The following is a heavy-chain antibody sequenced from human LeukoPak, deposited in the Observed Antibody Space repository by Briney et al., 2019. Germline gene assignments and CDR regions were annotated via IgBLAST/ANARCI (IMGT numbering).Heavy chain of an antibody. Sequence: PGGSLRLSCAASGFTFSTYWMSWVRQAPGKGLESVAIIKEDGGEKFYVDSVKGRFTISRDNAKNSLYLDMNGLRAEDAAVYYCARDGPPRTAFDIWGQGTMVTVSS. J-gene: IGHJ3*02. V-gene: IGHV3-7*01. CDR3: ARDGPPRTAFDI. CDR2: IKEDGGEK. CDR1: GFTFSTYW.